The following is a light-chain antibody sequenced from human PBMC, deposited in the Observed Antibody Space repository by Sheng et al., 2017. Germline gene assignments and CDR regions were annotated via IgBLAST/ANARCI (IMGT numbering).Light chain of an antibody. CDR3: QQSYSTPRT. J-gene: IGKJ1*01. V-gene: IGKV1-39*01. CDR1: QSISSY. Sequence: DIQMTQSPSSLSASVGDRVTITCRASQSISSYLNWYQQKPGKAPKLLIYAASSLQSGVPSRFSGSGSATDFTLTISSLQPEDFATYYCQQSYSTPRTFGQGPKVE. CDR2: AAS.